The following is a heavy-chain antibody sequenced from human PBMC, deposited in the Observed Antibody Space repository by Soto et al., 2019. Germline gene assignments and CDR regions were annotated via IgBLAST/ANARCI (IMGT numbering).Heavy chain of an antibody. CDR3: AMAKDWEYSSSCCAFDY. CDR2: ISVYNGIT. Sequence: QIQLVQSGAEVKKPGASVKVSCKASGSTFISYGITWVRQAPGQGLEWMGWISVYNGITNYAQNVQGRVTMTTDTATRTAYMELRSLRSDDTAVYFCAMAKDWEYSSSCCAFDYWGQGTLVTVSS. CDR1: GSTFISYG. J-gene: IGHJ4*02. D-gene: IGHD6-19*01. V-gene: IGHV1-18*04.